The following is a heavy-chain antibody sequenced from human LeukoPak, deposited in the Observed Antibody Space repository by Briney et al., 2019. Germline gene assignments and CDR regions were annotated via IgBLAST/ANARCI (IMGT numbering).Heavy chain of an antibody. CDR3: ARLKPPIVVVPAAISGWFDP. Sequence: ASVKVSCKTSGYTFTSYDLNWVRQATGQGLEWMGWVNPNSGNTGYAQKFQGRVTMTRDTSISTAYMELSRLRSDDTAVYYCARLKPPIVVVPAAISGWFDPWGQGTLVTVSS. J-gene: IGHJ5*02. V-gene: IGHV1-8*01. CDR1: GYTFTSYD. CDR2: VNPNSGNT. D-gene: IGHD2-2*01.